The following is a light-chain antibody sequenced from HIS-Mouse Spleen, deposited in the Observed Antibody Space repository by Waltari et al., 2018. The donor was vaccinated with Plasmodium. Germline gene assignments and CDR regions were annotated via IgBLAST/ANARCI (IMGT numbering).Light chain of an antibody. CDR2: AAS. V-gene: IGKV1-39*01. Sequence: DIQMTQSPSSLSASLGDRVTITCRASQSIRNYLNRYQQKPGKAPTFLIYAASTLQSGVPSRFSGSGSGTDFTLTISSLQPEDFATDYCQQSYSTWTFGQGTKVEIK. CDR1: QSIRNY. J-gene: IGKJ1*01. CDR3: QQSYSTWT.